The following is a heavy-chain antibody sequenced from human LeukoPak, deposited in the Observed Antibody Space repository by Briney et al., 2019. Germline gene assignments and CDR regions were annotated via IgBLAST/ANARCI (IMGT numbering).Heavy chain of an antibody. CDR2: INPNSGGT. Sequence: ASVKVSCKASGYTFTGYYMHWVRQAPGQGLEWMGWINPNSGGTNYAQKFQGRVTMTRDTTISTAYMELSRLRSDDTAVYYCARAYDILTGYHHFDYWGQGTLVTVSS. CDR3: ARAYDILTGYHHFDY. V-gene: IGHV1-2*02. CDR1: GYTFTGYY. J-gene: IGHJ4*02. D-gene: IGHD3-9*01.